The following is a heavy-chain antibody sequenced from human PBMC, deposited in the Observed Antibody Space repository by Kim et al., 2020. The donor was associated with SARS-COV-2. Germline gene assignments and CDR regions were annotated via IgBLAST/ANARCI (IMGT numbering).Heavy chain of an antibody. J-gene: IGHJ6*02. Sequence: SLKRRITISVEASKNQFSLKLSSVTAADTAVYYCARGITIFGVVTNGMNVWGQGTTVTVSS. D-gene: IGHD3-3*01. CDR3: ARGITIFGVVTNGMNV. V-gene: IGHV4-31*02.